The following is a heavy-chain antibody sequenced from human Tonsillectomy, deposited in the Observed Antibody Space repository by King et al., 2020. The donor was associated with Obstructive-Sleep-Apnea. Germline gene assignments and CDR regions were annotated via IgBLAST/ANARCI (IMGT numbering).Heavy chain of an antibody. Sequence: QMQLQESGPGLVKPSETLSLTCTVSGGSISSSSYYWGWIRQPPGKGLEWIGSIYYSGSTSYNPSLKSRVTISVDTSKSQFSLKLSSVPAADTAVYYCASYCSGTSCYDYVFHYWGQGTLVTVSS. CDR3: ASYCSGTSCYDYVFHY. V-gene: IGHV4-39*07. J-gene: IGHJ4*02. D-gene: IGHD2-2*01. CDR1: GGSISSSSYY. CDR2: IYYSGST.